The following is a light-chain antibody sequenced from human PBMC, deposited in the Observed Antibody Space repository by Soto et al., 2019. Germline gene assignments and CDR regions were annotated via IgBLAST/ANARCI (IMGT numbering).Light chain of an antibody. V-gene: IGKV3-15*01. CDR1: ETISTN. J-gene: IGKJ5*01. CDR2: GSS. CDR3: QQYSNWPPAIT. Sequence: EIVLTQSPATLSVSPGDRATLSCRATETISTNLAWFQRKPGQPPRLLIYGSSTRATGVPDRFSGSGSGTELTLIISSLQSEAVALYYCQQYSNWPPAITFGQGTRLEIK.